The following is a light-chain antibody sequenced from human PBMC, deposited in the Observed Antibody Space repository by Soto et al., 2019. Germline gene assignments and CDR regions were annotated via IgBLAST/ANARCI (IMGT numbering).Light chain of an antibody. V-gene: IGLV2-8*01. CDR3: SSYAGSNNFVV. CDR2: EVS. CDR1: SSDVGGYNY. Sequence: QSALTQPPSASGSPGQSVIISXTGTSSDVGGYNYVSWYQQHPGKAPKLMIYEVSKRPSGVPDRFSGSKSGNTASLTVSGLQTEDEADYYCSSYAGSNNFVVFGGGTKLTVL. J-gene: IGLJ2*01.